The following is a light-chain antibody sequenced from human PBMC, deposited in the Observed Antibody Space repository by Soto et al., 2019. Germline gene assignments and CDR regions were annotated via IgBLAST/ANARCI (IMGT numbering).Light chain of an antibody. CDR1: SSDVGGYNY. CDR2: KVS. J-gene: IGLJ1*01. CDR3: SSYTSSTFYV. V-gene: IGLV2-14*01. Sequence: QSVLTQPASVSGSPGQSITISCTGTSSDVGGYNYVSWYQQHPGKAPKLMIYKVSNRPSGVSNRSSGSKSGNTASLTISGLQAEDEADYYCSSYTSSTFYVFGTGTKVTVL.